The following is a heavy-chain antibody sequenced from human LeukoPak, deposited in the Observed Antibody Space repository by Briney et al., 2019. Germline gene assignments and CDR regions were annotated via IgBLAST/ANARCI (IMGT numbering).Heavy chain of an antibody. J-gene: IGHJ4*02. D-gene: IGHD3-22*01. CDR2: IYYSGST. Sequence: SETLSLTCTVSGGSIHSGGFYWSWIRQHPGKGLEWIGYIYYSGSTNYNPSLKSRVTISVDTSKNQFSLKLSSVTAADTAVYYCARGQYYYDSSGYENYFDYWGQGTLVTVSS. CDR1: GGSIHSGGFY. CDR3: ARGQYYYDSSGYENYFDY. V-gene: IGHV4-61*08.